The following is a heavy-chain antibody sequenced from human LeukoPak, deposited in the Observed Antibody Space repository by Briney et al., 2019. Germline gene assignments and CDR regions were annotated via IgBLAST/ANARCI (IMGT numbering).Heavy chain of an antibody. Sequence: GASVKVSRKASVFTFTSSAVQWVRQARGQRLEWIGWIVVGSGNTNYAQKFQERVTITRDMSTSTAYMELSSLRSEDTAVYYCAAGLTPTVTTPRVLDYYYGMDVWGQGTTVTVSS. V-gene: IGHV1-58*01. J-gene: IGHJ6*02. CDR1: VFTFTSSA. D-gene: IGHD4-17*01. CDR3: AAGLTPTVTTPRVLDYYYGMDV. CDR2: IVVGSGNT.